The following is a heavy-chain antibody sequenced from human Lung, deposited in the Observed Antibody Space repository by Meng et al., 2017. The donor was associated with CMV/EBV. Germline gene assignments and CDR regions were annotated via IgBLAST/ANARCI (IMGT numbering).Heavy chain of an antibody. V-gene: IGHV3-69-1*01. D-gene: IGHD6-19*01. CDR2: ISSSYAV. Sequence: GGSXRLXXAASGFRFSDYYMTWIRQAPGKGLEWVSHISSSYAVDYADSLKGRFTIPRDNAKNSLYLQMNSLRAEDTAVYYCARVLLDVRGWYYQGMDVWGQGTTVTVSS. CDR1: GFRFSDYY. J-gene: IGHJ6*02. CDR3: ARVLLDVRGWYYQGMDV.